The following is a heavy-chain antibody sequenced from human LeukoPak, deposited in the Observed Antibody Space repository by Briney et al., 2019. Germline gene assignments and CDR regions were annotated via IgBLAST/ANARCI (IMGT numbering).Heavy chain of an antibody. CDR3: AEGGPNYGSGSYYQDY. V-gene: IGHV3-30*18. Sequence: GGSLRLSCAASGFTFSSYGMHWVRQAPGKGLEWVAVISYDGSNKYYADSVKGRFTISRDNSKNTLYLQMNSLRAEDTAVYYCAEGGPNYGSGSYYQDYWGQGTLVTVSS. CDR2: ISYDGSNK. D-gene: IGHD3-10*01. J-gene: IGHJ4*02. CDR1: GFTFSSYG.